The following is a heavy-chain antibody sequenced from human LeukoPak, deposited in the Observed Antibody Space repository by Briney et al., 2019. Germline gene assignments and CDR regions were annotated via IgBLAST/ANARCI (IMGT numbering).Heavy chain of an antibody. CDR1: GYSFTSYW. CDR2: IYPGDSDT. J-gene: IGHJ4*02. Sequence: GESLKISCKGSGYSFTSYWIGWVRQMPGKGLEWMGIIYPGDSDTRYSPSFQGQVTISADKSISTAYLQWSSLKASDTAMYYCARQITMVRGVIIQNYFDYWGQGTLVTVSP. CDR3: ARQITMVRGVIIQNYFDY. V-gene: IGHV5-51*01. D-gene: IGHD3-10*01.